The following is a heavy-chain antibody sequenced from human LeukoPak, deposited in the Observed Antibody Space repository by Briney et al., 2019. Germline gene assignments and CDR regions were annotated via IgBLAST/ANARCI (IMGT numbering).Heavy chain of an antibody. V-gene: IGHV1-24*01. CDR3: ATTFGYSSGWTGWFDP. CDR2: FDPEGGET. CDR1: GYTLTELS. J-gene: IGHJ5*02. Sequence: ASVKVSCKVSGYTLTELSMHWVRQAPGKGLEWMGGFDPEGGETIYAQKFQGRVTMTEDTSTDTAYMELSSLRSEDTAVYYCATTFGYSSGWTGWFDPWGQGTLVTVSS. D-gene: IGHD6-19*01.